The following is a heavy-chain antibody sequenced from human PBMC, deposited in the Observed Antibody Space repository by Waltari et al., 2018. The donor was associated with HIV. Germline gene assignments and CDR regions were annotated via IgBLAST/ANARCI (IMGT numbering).Heavy chain of an antibody. CDR2: IYPGDSDT. J-gene: IGHJ4*02. CDR3: ARQESIVGGTGWHPFDY. V-gene: IGHV5-51*01. Sequence: DVQLVHSGAEVQKPGGSTTIDGQRSGSRLTIYWLGPVLQITSTGLEWMGIIYPGDSDTRYSPSFQGQVTISADKSISTAYLQWSSLKASDTAMYYCARQESIVGGTGWHPFDYWGQGTLVTVSS. D-gene: IGHD1-26*01. CDR1: GSRLTIYW.